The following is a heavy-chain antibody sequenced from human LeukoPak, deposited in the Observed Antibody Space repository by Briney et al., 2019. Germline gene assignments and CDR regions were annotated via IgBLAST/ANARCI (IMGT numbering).Heavy chain of an antibody. D-gene: IGHD3-3*01. CDR3: ARHIPLHDFWSGYSPFDY. Sequence: SVKVSCKASGGTFSSYAISWVRQAPGQGLEWMGRIIPILGIANYAQKFQGRVTITADESTSTAYMELSSLRSEDTAVYYCARHIPLHDFWSGYSPFDYWGQGTLVTVSS. V-gene: IGHV1-69*04. J-gene: IGHJ4*02. CDR1: GGTFSSYA. CDR2: IIPILGIA.